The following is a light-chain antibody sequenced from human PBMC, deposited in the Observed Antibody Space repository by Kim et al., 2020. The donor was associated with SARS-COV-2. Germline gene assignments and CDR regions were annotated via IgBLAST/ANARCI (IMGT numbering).Light chain of an antibody. V-gene: IGKV3-20*01. CDR1: RSVSGDY. Sequence: ELVLTQSPGTLSLSPGDRATLSCRASRSVSGDYLAWYQQKPGQAPRLVIYGASTRATGIPDRFSGSGSGTDFTLTITRLEPEDFAVYYCQQYAGSPLYSLGQGTKLEI. J-gene: IGKJ2*03. CDR2: GAS. CDR3: QQYAGSPLYS.